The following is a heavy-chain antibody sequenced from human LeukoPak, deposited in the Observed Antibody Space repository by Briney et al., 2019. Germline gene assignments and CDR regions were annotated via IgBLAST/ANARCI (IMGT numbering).Heavy chain of an antibody. J-gene: IGHJ5*01. CDR2: IYYSGST. D-gene: IGHD2-2*01. CDR3: ASRSVVSPTAIETWFDS. Sequence: SETLSLTCTVSGGSISSYYWSWIRQPPGKGLEWIGYIYYSGSTNYNPSLKSRVTISVDTSKNQFSLKLSSVTAADTALYFCASRSVVSPTAIETWFDSWGQGTLVTVSS. CDR1: GGSISSYY. V-gene: IGHV4-59*12.